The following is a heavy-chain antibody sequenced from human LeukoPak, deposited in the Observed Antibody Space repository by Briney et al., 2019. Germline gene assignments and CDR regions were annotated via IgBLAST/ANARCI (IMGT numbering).Heavy chain of an antibody. CDR1: GFTFRNYG. D-gene: IGHD4-11*01. Sequence: PGGSLRLSCAASGFTFRNYGMHWVRQVPGKGLEWVAVIWYDGSNKYYADSVKGRFTIHRDNSKNTLYLQINSLRAEDTAVYYCATARDSNSNRGLYMDVWGKGTTVTVSS. CDR3: ATARDSNSNRGLYMDV. J-gene: IGHJ6*03. V-gene: IGHV3-33*01. CDR2: IWYDGSNK.